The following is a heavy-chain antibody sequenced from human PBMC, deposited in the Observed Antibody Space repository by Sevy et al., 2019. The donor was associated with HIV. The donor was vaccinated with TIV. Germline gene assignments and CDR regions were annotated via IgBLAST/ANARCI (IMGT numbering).Heavy chain of an antibody. CDR3: AREGCTKPHDY. D-gene: IGHD2-8*01. V-gene: IGHV3-23*01. Sequence: GESLKISCAASGFTCSKHSMSWVRQPPGKGLEWVSTLSFGCGEINYADSVKGRFTISRDNSKSSVYLQMNNLRPEDTAVYYCAREGCTKPHDYWGQGTLVTVSS. CDR2: LSFGCGEI. CDR1: GFTCSKHS. J-gene: IGHJ4*02.